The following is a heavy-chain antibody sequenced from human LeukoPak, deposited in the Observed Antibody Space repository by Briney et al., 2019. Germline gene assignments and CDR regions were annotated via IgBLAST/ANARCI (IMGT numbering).Heavy chain of an antibody. J-gene: IGHJ3*02. D-gene: IGHD5-18*01. V-gene: IGHV3-20*03. CDR3: ASLDTGGAFDI. Sequence: GGSLRLSYAASGFTFDDYGMSWVRQAPGKGLEWVSGINWNGGSTGYADSVKGRFTISRDNAKNSLYLQMNSLRAEDTALYYCASLDTGGAFDIWGQGTMVTVSS. CDR2: INWNGGST. CDR1: GFTFDDYG.